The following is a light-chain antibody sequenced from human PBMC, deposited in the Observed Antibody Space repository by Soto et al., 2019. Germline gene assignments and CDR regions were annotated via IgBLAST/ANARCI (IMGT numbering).Light chain of an antibody. CDR3: QQYNSYPWT. V-gene: IGKV1-13*02. Sequence: AIQLTQSPSSLSASVGDRVTITCRASQGISSDLAWYQQTPGKAPKLLIYDVSSLESGVPSRFSGSGSGTEFTLAISSLQPDDFATYYCQQYNSYPWTFGQGTKVDI. CDR1: QGISSD. CDR2: DVS. J-gene: IGKJ1*01.